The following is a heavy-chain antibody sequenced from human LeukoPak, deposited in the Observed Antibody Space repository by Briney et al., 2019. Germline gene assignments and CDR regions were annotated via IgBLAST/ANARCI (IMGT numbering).Heavy chain of an antibody. Sequence: GGSLRLSCAASGFTCSDYSMNWVRQAPGKGLEWVSYISSSGFTLNYADSVKGRFTISRDNAKNSLFLEMNSLRAEDTAVYYCARGRRDGYNLIDAFDIWGLGSMVTVSS. CDR2: ISSSGFTL. CDR3: ARGRRDGYNLIDAFDI. J-gene: IGHJ3*02. CDR1: GFTCSDYS. V-gene: IGHV3-48*04. D-gene: IGHD5-24*01.